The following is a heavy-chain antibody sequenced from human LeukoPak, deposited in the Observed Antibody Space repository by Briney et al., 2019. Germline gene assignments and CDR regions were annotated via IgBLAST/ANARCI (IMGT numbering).Heavy chain of an antibody. CDR1: GFTFSSYD. Sequence: QTGGSLRLSCAASGFTFSSYDMHWVRQATGKGLEWVSAIGTAGDTYYLASVKGRFTISREIDKNSLYLQMNSLRAGDTAVYYCARDQGDGYDYWGQGTLVTVSS. J-gene: IGHJ4*02. CDR3: ARDQGDGYDY. V-gene: IGHV3-13*01. D-gene: IGHD5-24*01. CDR2: IGTAGDT.